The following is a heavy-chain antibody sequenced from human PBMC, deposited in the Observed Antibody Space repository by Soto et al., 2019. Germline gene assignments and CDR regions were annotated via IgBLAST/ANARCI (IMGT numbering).Heavy chain of an antibody. CDR3: AKDRRQLSALDM. V-gene: IGHV3-30*18. J-gene: IGHJ3*02. D-gene: IGHD6-6*01. Sequence: GGSLRLSCAASGFSFSSYGMHWVRQAPGRGLEWVTVISNDGNRKYYGESVKGRFSVSRDNDKDTLYLQMNGLRPEDTGVYYCAKDRRQLSALDMWGQGTTVT. CDR1: GFSFSSYG. CDR2: ISNDGNRK.